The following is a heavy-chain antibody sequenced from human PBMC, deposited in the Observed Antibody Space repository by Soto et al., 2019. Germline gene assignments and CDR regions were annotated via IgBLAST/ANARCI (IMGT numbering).Heavy chain of an antibody. J-gene: IGHJ6*03. D-gene: IGHD2-8*01. CDR2: IRPDSGKT. V-gene: IGHV1-8*01. CDR1: GYSLTNNG. CDR3: ARVYGYYYYYLAV. Sequence: EQSGAEVKKPGASVKVSCKASGYSLTNNGITWVRQASGQGLEYVGWIRPDSGKTDHAQKIQGRVTMTRYTSINSVYMELSSLKSDDTVGYYCARVYGYYYYYLAVWVKGTTVPGSS.